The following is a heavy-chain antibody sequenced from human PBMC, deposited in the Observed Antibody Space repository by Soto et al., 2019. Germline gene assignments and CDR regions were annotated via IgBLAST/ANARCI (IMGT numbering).Heavy chain of an antibody. CDR2: INHSGST. J-gene: IGHJ5*02. CDR3: ARGIWSGYFYS. D-gene: IGHD3-3*01. V-gene: IGHV4-34*01. CDR1: GGSFSGYY. Sequence: QVQLQQWGAGLLKPSETLSLTCAVYGGSFSGYYWSWIRQPPGKGLEWIGEINHSGSTNYNPSLKSRVTISVDTSKNQFSLKLSSVTAADTAVYYCARGIWSGYFYSWGQGTLVTVSS.